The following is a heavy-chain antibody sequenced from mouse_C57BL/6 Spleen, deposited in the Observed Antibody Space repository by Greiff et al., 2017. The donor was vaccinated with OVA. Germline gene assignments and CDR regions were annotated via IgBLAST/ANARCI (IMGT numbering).Heavy chain of an antibody. Sequence: AAAAVDFSSYWTSWVRRAPGKGLEWIGDINPDSSTINYAPSLKDKFIISRYNAKNTLYLQMSKARSEDTALYYCASLYAMDYWGQGTSVTVSS. J-gene: IGHJ4*01. CDR3: ASLYAMDY. CDR2: INPDSSTI. V-gene: IGHV4-1*01. CDR1: AVDFSSYW.